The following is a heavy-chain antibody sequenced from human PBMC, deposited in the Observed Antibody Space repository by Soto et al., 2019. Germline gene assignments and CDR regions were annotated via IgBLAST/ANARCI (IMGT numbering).Heavy chain of an antibody. CDR1: GFTFSGSA. CDR3: TRHLSDF. V-gene: IGHV3-73*01. J-gene: IGHJ4*02. Sequence: PGGSLRLSCAASGFTFSGSAMHWVRQASGKGLEWIGHIRSRANSYATAYAASVKGRFTISRDDSKSTAYLQMNSLKTEDTAVYYCTRHLSDFWGQGTLVTVSS. CDR2: IRSRANSYAT.